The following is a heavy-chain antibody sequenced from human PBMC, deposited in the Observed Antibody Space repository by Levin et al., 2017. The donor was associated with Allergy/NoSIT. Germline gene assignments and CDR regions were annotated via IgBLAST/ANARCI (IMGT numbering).Heavy chain of an antibody. D-gene: IGHD6-13*01. CDR2: MNPNSGNT. CDR1: GYTFTSYD. V-gene: IGHV1-8*01. CDR3: ARWPVQGSWLYYYYGMDV. J-gene: IGHJ6*02. Sequence: ASVKVSCKASGYTFTSYDINWVRQATGQGLEWMGWMNPNSGNTGYAQKFQGRVTMTRNTSISTAYMELSSLRSEDTAVYYCARWPVQGSWLYYYYGMDVWGQGTTVTVSS.